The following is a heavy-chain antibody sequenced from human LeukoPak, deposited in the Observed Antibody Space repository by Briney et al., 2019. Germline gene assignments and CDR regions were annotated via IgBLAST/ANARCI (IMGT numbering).Heavy chain of an antibody. D-gene: IGHD6-19*01. CDR3: ARARGVAGRRYYFDY. CDR1: GGSFSGYY. CDR2: INHSGST. J-gene: IGHJ4*02. Sequence: SETLSLTCAVYGGSFSGYYWSWIRQPPGKGLEWIGEINHSGSTNYNPSLKSRVTISVDTSKNQYSLKLSSVTAADTAVYYCARARGVAGRRYYFDYWGQGTLVTVSS. V-gene: IGHV4-34*01.